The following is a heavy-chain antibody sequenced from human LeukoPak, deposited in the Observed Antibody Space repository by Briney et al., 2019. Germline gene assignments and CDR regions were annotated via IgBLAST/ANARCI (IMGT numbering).Heavy chain of an antibody. J-gene: IGHJ4*02. CDR3: ARGLNRVVVVPAAPLDY. Sequence: ASVKVSCKASGYTFTGYYMHWVRQAPGQGLEWMGWINPNSGGTNYAQKFQGRVTMTRDTSTSTVYMELSSLRSEDTAVYYCARGLNRVVVVPAAPLDYWGQGTLVTVSS. V-gene: IGHV1-2*02. D-gene: IGHD2-2*01. CDR1: GYTFTGYY. CDR2: INPNSGGT.